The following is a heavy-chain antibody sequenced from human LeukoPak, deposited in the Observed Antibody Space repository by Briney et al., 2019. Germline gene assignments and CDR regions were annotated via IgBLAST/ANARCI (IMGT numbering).Heavy chain of an antibody. J-gene: IGHJ3*02. Sequence: ASVKVSCKLSGYSGIELDMHWVRQAPGKGLEWMGGFDREDGGTNYARKFQGRVTMTEDSSTDTAFMQLSSLTSEDTAVYYCATHTISGVVTYAFQMWGRGTLVTVSS. D-gene: IGHD3-3*01. V-gene: IGHV1-24*01. CDR1: GYSGIELD. CDR3: ATHTISGVVTYAFQM. CDR2: FDREDGGT.